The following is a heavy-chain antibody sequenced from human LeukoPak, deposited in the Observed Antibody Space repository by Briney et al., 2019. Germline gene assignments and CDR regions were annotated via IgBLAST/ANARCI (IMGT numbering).Heavy chain of an antibody. Sequence: HGESLQISCKGSRYSLTNYWIAWVRQMPGKGLEWRGIIYPGDTDMRYSPSFQGQVTISADRSINTAYLQWSSLKASDTGMYYCARQDTAMVTPIDYWGHGTLVTVSS. CDR1: RYSLTNYW. D-gene: IGHD5-18*01. J-gene: IGHJ4*01. CDR2: IYPGDTDM. CDR3: ARQDTAMVTPIDY. V-gene: IGHV5-51*01.